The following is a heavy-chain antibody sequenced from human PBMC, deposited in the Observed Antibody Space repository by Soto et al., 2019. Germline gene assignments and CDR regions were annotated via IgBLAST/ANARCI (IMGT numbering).Heavy chain of an antibody. CDR1: GGTFSSYA. CDR2: IIPIFGTA. V-gene: IGHV1-69*06. Sequence: QVQLVQSGAEVKKPGSSVKVSCKASGGTFSSYAISWVRQAPGQGLEWMGGIIPIFGTANYAQKCQGRVTITADKSTSTASMELSSLRSEDTVVYYCATLGGTAMVKIDSWGQGTLVTVSS. CDR3: ATLGGTAMVKIDS. D-gene: IGHD5-18*01. J-gene: IGHJ4*02.